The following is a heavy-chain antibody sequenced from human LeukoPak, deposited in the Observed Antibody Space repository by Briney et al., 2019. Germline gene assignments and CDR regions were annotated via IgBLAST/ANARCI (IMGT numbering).Heavy chain of an antibody. J-gene: IGHJ4*02. CDR2: ISYDGSHN. CDR1: GFTFSSYA. V-gene: IGHV3-30*04. D-gene: IGHD2-21*02. CDR3: AKDLLEVTYYFDY. Sequence: GRSLRLSCAASGFTFSSYAMHWVRQAPGKGLEWLAVISYDGSHNHSADSVKGRFTISRDNSKNTLYLQMNSLRAEDTAVYYCAKDLLEVTYYFDYWGQGALVTVSS.